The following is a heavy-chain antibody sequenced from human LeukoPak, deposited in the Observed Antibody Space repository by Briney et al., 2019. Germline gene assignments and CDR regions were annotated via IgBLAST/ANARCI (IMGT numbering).Heavy chain of an antibody. CDR2: INPNSGST. CDR3: ARGEQQLATLDY. D-gene: IGHD6-13*01. J-gene: IGHJ4*02. CDR1: GYTFTGYY. Sequence: GASVKVSCKASGYTFTGYYMHWVRQAPGQGLEWMGWINPNSGSTNYAQKFQGRVTMTRDTSISTAYMELSRLRSDDTAVYYCARGEQQLATLDYWGQGTLVTVSS. V-gene: IGHV1-2*02.